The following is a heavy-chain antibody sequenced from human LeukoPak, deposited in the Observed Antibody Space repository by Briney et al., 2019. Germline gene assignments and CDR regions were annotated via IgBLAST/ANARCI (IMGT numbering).Heavy chain of an antibody. CDR1: GYSETFYG. Sequence: ASVKVSCKTSGYSETFYGITWVRHVAGQGLEWVGWISAQHGQTEYAPNSQDRVTMTTDTYTNTAYMELRSLRSDDTAVYYCAGSLGYCTSNVCYLKYWGQGTLVTVSP. D-gene: IGHD2-2*01. CDR3: AGSLGYCTSNVCYLKY. J-gene: IGHJ4*02. CDR2: ISAQHGQT. V-gene: IGHV1-18*01.